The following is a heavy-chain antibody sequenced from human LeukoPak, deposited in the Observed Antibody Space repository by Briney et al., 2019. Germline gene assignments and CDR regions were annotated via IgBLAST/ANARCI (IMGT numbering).Heavy chain of an antibody. D-gene: IGHD2-15*01. V-gene: IGHV3-7*01. Sequence: TGGSLRLSCAASGFTFSSYCMSWVRQAPGKGLEWVANIKEDGSEKYYADSVKGRFTISRDNSKNTLYLQMNSLRAEDTAVYYCAKDLWSSVVVAATEFDYWGQGTLVTVSS. CDR2: IKEDGSEK. CDR1: GFTFSSYC. CDR3: AKDLWSSVVVAATEFDY. J-gene: IGHJ4*02.